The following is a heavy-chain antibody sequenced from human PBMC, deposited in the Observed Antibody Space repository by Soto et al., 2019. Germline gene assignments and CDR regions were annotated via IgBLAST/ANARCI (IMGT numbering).Heavy chain of an antibody. J-gene: IGHJ6*02. D-gene: IGHD3-3*01. CDR1: GGTFNRYA. CDR3: AISAITLFGVVSIPPHYDSEMDV. Sequence: QVQLVQSGAEVKKPGSSVKVSCKASGGTFNRYAISWVRQAPGQGLEWMGGIITIFGIGNDAQRFQGRVTITADESTGTAYMELSSLRSEATGVYYCAISAITLFGVVSIPPHYDSEMDVWGQGTTVTVSS. V-gene: IGHV1-69*01. CDR2: IITIFGIG.